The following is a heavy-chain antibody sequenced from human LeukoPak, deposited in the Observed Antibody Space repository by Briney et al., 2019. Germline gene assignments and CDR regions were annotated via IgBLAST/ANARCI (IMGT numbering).Heavy chain of an antibody. CDR1: GGTFSSYA. D-gene: IGHD3-3*01. CDR3: ARGPITIFGVVNWYFDL. Sequence: SVKVSCKASGGTFSSYAISWVRQAPGQGLEWMGGIIPIFGTANYAQKFQGRVTITADESTSTAYMELSSLRSEDTAVYYCARGPITIFGVVNWYFDLWGRGTLVTVSS. CDR2: IIPIFGTA. V-gene: IGHV1-69*01. J-gene: IGHJ2*01.